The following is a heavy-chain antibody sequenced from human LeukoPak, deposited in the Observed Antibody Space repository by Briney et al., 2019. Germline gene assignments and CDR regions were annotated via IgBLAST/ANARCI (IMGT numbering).Heavy chain of an antibody. CDR1: GGSISSGDYY. CDR2: IYYSGST. J-gene: IGHJ5*02. V-gene: IGHV4-30-4*08. CDR3: ARGTVVVVITSFDP. Sequence: SETLSLTCTVSGGSISSGDYYWSWIRQPPGKGLEWLGYIYYSGSTYYNPSLKSRVTISVDTSKNQYSLKLSSVTAADTAVYYCARGTVVVVITSFDPWGQGTLVTVSS. D-gene: IGHD3-22*01.